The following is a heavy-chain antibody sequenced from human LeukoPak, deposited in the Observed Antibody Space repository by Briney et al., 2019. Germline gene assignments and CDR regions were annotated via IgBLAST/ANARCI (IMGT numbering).Heavy chain of an antibody. CDR1: GFTFSSYS. V-gene: IGHV3-30*02. Sequence: PGGSLRLSCAASGFTFSSYSMNWVRQAPGKGLEWVAFIRNDGSNKYYADSVKGRFTISRDNSKNTLYLQMNSLRAEDTAVYYCAKDLSYYYMDVWGKGTTVTVSS. J-gene: IGHJ6*03. CDR3: AKDLSYYYMDV. CDR2: IRNDGSNK. D-gene: IGHD2/OR15-2a*01.